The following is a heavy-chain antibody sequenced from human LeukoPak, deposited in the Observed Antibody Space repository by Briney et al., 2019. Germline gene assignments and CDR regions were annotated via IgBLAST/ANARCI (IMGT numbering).Heavy chain of an antibody. CDR2: IIGSGSST. V-gene: IGHV3-23*01. D-gene: IGHD6-13*01. CDR3: AKDRAQQLVLDF. Sequence: WGSLRLSCAASGFTFSSYAMSWVRQAPGKGLEWVSAIIGSGSSTYYADSVKGRFTISRDNSKNTLFLQMNSLRAEDTAVYYCAKDRAQQLVLDFWGQGTLVTASS. CDR1: GFTFSSYA. J-gene: IGHJ4*02.